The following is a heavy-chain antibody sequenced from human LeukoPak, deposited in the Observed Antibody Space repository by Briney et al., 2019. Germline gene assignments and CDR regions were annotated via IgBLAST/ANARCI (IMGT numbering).Heavy chain of an antibody. CDR1: GYTFTSYG. CDR3: ARGGTVVTPFYYYGMDV. D-gene: IGHD4-23*01. V-gene: IGHV1-18*01. J-gene: IGHJ6*02. CDR2: ISAYNGNT. Sequence: ASVKVSCKASGYTFTSYGISWVRQAPGQGLEWMGWISAYNGNTNYAQKLQGRVTMTRDTSTSTVYMELSSLRSEDTAVYYCARGGTVVTPFYYYGMDVWGQGTTVTVSS.